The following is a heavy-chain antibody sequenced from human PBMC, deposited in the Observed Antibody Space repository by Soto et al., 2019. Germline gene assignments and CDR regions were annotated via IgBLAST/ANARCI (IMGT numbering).Heavy chain of an antibody. D-gene: IGHD5-18*01. CDR2: IYYSGST. V-gene: IGHV4-31*03. Sequence: SETLSLTCTVSGGSISSGGYYWSWIRQHPGKGLEWIGYIYYSGSTYYNPSLKSRVTISVDTSKNQFSLKLSSATAADTAVYYCARAHGPVDTAMVIFDYWGQGTLVTVS. CDR3: ARAHGPVDTAMVIFDY. J-gene: IGHJ4*02. CDR1: GGSISSGGYY.